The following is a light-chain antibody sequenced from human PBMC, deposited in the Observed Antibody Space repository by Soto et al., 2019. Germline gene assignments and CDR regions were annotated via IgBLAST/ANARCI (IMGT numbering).Light chain of an antibody. V-gene: IGKV3D-15*01. CDR2: GAS. CDR1: QSVSSN. Sequence: EIVMTQSPATLSVSPGERATLSCRASQSVSSNLAWYQQKPGQPPRLLIFGASSRATGIPARFSGSGSGTEFNLTISSLQSEDFAVYFCQQYDDWLRLTFGGGTKVDIK. CDR3: QQYDDWLRLT. J-gene: IGKJ4*01.